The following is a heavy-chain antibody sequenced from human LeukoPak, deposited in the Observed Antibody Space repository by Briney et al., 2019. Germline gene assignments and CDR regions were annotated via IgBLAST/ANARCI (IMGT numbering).Heavy chain of an antibody. J-gene: IGHJ4*02. CDR1: GFTFSTYA. Sequence: GGSLRLSCAASGFTFSTYAMSWVRQAPGKGLEWVSTISGNAGSTYYADSVKGRFTISRDNSKNTLYLQMNSLRAEDTAVYYCANDGRLSGSYRDLDYWGQGTLVTVSS. D-gene: IGHD1-26*01. CDR3: ANDGRLSGSYRDLDY. CDR2: ISGNAGST. V-gene: IGHV3-23*01.